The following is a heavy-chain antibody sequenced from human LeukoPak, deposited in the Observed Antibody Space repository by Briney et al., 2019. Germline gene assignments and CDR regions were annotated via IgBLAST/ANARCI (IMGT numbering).Heavy chain of an antibody. J-gene: IGHJ4*02. CDR3: ARRGLRSPRGYFDY. D-gene: IGHD5-12*01. Sequence: SETLSLTCAVYGGSFSGYYWSWIRQPPGKGLEWIGEINHSGSTNYNPSLKSRVTISVDTSKNQFSLKLSPVTAADTAVYYCARRGLRSPRGYFDYWGQGTLVTVSS. V-gene: IGHV4-34*01. CDR2: INHSGST. CDR1: GGSFSGYY.